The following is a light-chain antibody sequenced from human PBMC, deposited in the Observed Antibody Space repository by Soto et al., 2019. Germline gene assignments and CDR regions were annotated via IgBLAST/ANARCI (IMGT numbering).Light chain of an antibody. CDR1: QSVSSN. CDR2: GAS. Sequence: EIVMTQSPATLSVSPGERATLSCRASQSVSSNLAWYQQKPGQAPRLLLYGASTRATGIPARFSGSGSGTESTLTISSLQSEDFAVYYCQQYNNWPPLTFGGGTKVEIK. V-gene: IGKV3-15*01. CDR3: QQYNNWPPLT. J-gene: IGKJ4*01.